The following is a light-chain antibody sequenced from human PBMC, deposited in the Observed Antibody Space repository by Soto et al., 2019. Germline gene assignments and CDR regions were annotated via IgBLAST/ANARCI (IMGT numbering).Light chain of an antibody. CDR1: SSDIDAYNY. CDR3: SSYTTSLTLV. V-gene: IGLV2-14*01. Sequence: QSALTQPASVSGSPGQSITISCTGTSSDIDAYNYVSWYQQHPGKAPKLLIYGLTNRPSGVSNRFSGSKSGNTASLTISGLQAEDDADYYCSSYTTSLTLVFGGGTQLTVL. CDR2: GLT. J-gene: IGLJ3*02.